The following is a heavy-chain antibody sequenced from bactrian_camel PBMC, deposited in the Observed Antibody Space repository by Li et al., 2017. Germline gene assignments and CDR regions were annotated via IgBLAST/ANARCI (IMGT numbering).Heavy chain of an antibody. J-gene: IGHJ6*01. CDR3: AADPSADCSAEYWCYDDSRGDWCGT. Sequence: HVQLVESGGDLVQPGGSLRLSCELSGDRIVNYFLAWFRQPPGKEREGVAGWDNHGKTSYAKSVKGRFTISQDNAKATLYLQMTNLKPDDTAVYYCAADPSADCSAEYWCYDDSRGDWCGTWGQGTQVTVS. V-gene: IGHV3S53*01. D-gene: IGHD3*01. CDR2: WDNHGKT. CDR1: GDRIVNYF.